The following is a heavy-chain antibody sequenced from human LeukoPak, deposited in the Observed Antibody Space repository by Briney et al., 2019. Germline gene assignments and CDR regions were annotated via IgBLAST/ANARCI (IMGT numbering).Heavy chain of an antibody. J-gene: IGHJ4*02. CDR3: ARDLVAVVGPTLDY. CDR1: GYIFTRYY. Sequence: ASVRVSCKASGYIFTRYYIHWVRQAPGQGLEWMGIINSDSGSTTYAQKFQGRVTLTRDTSTSTVYMELRGLKSEDTAVYYCARDLVAVVGPTLDYWGQGTLVTVSS. CDR2: INSDSGST. V-gene: IGHV1-46*01. D-gene: IGHD2-15*01.